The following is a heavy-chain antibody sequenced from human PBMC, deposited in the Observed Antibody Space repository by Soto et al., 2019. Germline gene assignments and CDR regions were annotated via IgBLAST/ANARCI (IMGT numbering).Heavy chain of an antibody. D-gene: IGHD2-2*01. Sequence: GGSLRLSCAASGFTFSSYAMSWVRQAPGKGLEWVSAISGSGGSTYYADSVKGRFTISRDNSKNTLYLQMNSLRAEDTAVYYCAKDLYCSSTSCEREDWFDPWGQGTLVTVSS. CDR3: AKDLYCSSTSCEREDWFDP. J-gene: IGHJ5*02. V-gene: IGHV3-23*01. CDR2: ISGSGGST. CDR1: GFTFSSYA.